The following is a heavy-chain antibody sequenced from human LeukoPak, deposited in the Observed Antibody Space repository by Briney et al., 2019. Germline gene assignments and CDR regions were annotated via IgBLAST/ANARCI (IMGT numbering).Heavy chain of an antibody. V-gene: IGHV3-23*01. D-gene: IGHD3-3*01. J-gene: IGHJ4*02. CDR2: IDSSGTKT. CDR1: GFTFSSYT. Sequence: PGGSLRLSCAASGFTFSSYTMSWVRQAPGKGLAWVSGIDSSGTKTTYADSVKGRFTISRDNPRNTLYLQMNSLRAEDTAVHYCAKDETGFLNYFHYWGQGALVTVSS. CDR3: AKDETGFLNYFHY.